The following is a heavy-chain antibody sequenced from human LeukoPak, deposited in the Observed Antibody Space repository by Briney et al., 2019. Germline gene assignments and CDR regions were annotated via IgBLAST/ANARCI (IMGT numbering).Heavy chain of an antibody. V-gene: IGHV3-30*02. Sequence: GGSLRLSCAASGFTFSSYSMNWVRQAPGKGLEWVAFIRYDGSNKYYADSVKGRFTISRDNSKNTLYLQMNSLRAEDTAVYYCAKDEELRYFDWYPRPGFDYWGQGTLVTVSS. CDR1: GFTFSSYS. CDR3: AKDEELRYFDWYPRPGFDY. CDR2: IRYDGSNK. D-gene: IGHD3-9*01. J-gene: IGHJ4*02.